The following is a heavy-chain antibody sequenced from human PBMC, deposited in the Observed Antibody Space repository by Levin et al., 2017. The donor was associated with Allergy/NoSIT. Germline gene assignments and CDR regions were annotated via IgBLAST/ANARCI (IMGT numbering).Heavy chain of an antibody. Sequence: PGESLKISCAASGFTFSSYAMHWVRQAPGKGLEYVSAISSNGGSTYYANSVKGRFTISRDNSKNTLYLQMGSLRAEDMAVYYCARDGAPGAYYYGSGSYPLNWGQGTLVTVSS. D-gene: IGHD3-10*01. J-gene: IGHJ4*02. CDR2: ISSNGGST. CDR1: GFTFSSYA. CDR3: ARDGAPGAYYYGSGSYPLN. V-gene: IGHV3-64*01.